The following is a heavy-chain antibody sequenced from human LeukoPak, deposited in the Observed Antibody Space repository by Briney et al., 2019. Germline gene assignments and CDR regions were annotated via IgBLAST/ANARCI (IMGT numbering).Heavy chain of an antibody. CDR3: ARDQSGWYYFDY. V-gene: IGHV3-23*01. Sequence: PGGSLRLSCAASGFTFNNYAMSWVRQAPGKGLEWVSAISGSGGSTYYADSVKGRFTISRDNAKNSLYLQMNSLRAEDTAVYYCARDQSGWYYFDYWGQGTLVTVSS. J-gene: IGHJ4*02. D-gene: IGHD6-19*01. CDR2: ISGSGGST. CDR1: GFTFNNYA.